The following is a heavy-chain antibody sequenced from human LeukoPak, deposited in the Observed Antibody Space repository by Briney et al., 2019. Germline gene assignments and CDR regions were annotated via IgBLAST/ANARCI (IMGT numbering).Heavy chain of an antibody. V-gene: IGHV1-69*13. Sequence: GASVKVSCKASGGTFSSYAISWVRQAPGQGLEWMGGIIPIFGTANYAQKFQGRVTITADESTSTAYMELSSLRSEDTAVYYCARAAQDYGSGSYYPDYWGQGTLVTVSS. J-gene: IGHJ4*02. CDR3: ARAAQDYGSGSYYPDY. CDR2: IIPIFGTA. CDR1: GGTFSSYA. D-gene: IGHD3-10*01.